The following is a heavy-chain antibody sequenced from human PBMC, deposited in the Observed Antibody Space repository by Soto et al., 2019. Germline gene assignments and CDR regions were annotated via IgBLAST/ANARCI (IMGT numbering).Heavy chain of an antibody. CDR1: GFTFSSYA. CDR3: ARENHDFWIGNHSDGVRGVILSANWFDP. J-gene: IGHJ5*02. Sequence: PGGSLRLSCAASGFTFSSYAMHWVRQAPGKGLEWVAVISYDGSNKYYADSVKGRFTISRDNSKNTLYLQMNSLRAEDTAVYYCARENHDFWIGNHSDGVRGVILSANWFDPWGQGTLVTVSS. D-gene: IGHD3-10*01. CDR2: ISYDGSNK. V-gene: IGHV3-30-3*01.